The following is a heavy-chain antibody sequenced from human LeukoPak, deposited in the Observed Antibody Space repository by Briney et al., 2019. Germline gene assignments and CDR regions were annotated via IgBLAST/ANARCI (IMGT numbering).Heavy chain of an antibody. CDR1: GSSFTTYW. D-gene: IGHD5-12*01. CDR3: ARHRVAYSGYDSFGY. CDR2: IYPGDSDT. J-gene: IGHJ4*02. Sequence: LGESLKISCKGSGSSFTTYWIGWVRQLPGKGLEWMGIIYPGDSDTRYSPSFQGQVTISADKSISTAYLQWSSLKASDTAMYYCARHRVAYSGYDSFGYWGQGTLVTVSS. V-gene: IGHV5-51*01.